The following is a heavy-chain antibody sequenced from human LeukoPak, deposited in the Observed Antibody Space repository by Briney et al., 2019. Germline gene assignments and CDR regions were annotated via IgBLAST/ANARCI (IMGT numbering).Heavy chain of an antibody. CDR2: INPNSGGT. D-gene: IGHD3-10*01. V-gene: IGHV1-2*02. J-gene: IGHJ5*02. Sequence: SVKVSCKASGYTFTGYYIHWVRQAPGQGLECMGWINPNSGGTNYAQKFQGRDTMTRDTSITTAYMELSRLKSDDTAVYYCARGGSGSYFSWLDPWGQGTLVTVS. CDR1: GYTFTGYY. CDR3: ARGGSGSYFSWLDP.